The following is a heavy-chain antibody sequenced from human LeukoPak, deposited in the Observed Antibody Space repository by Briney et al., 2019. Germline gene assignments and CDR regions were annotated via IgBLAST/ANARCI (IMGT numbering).Heavy chain of an antibody. V-gene: IGHV1-69*13. CDR1: GGTFGSHT. Sequence: SVKVSCKASGGTFGSHTISWVRQAPGQGLEWMGGIIPIFGETKYVENFQGRVTITADESTNTAYMELSRLRSDDTAVYYCARDYRDYYDSSGYYAYYYYYYMDVWGKGTTVTVSS. CDR3: ARDYRDYYDSSGYYAYYYYYYMDV. J-gene: IGHJ6*03. CDR2: IIPIFGET. D-gene: IGHD3-22*01.